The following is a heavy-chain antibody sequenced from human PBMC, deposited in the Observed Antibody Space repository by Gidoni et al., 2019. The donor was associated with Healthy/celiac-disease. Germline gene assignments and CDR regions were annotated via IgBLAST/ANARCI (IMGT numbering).Heavy chain of an antibody. CDR1: GYTFTGYY. J-gene: IGHJ6*02. V-gene: IGHV1-2*04. CDR3: ARGPQQWLVRDYYYGMDV. CDR2: INPNSGGT. D-gene: IGHD6-19*01. Sequence: QVQLVQSGAEVKKPGASVTVSCKASGYTFTGYYMHWVRQAPGQGLEWMGWINPNSGGTNYAQKFQGWVTMTRDTSISTAYMELSRLRSDDTAVYYCARGPQQWLVRDYYYGMDVWGQGTTVTVSS.